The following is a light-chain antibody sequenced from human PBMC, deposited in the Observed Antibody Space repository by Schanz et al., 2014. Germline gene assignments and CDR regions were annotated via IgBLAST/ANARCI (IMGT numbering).Light chain of an antibody. CDR2: DVT. Sequence: QSALTQPASVSGSPGQSITISCTGTSSDVGGYNYVSWYQQLPGKAPKLMIYDVTSRPSGVSNRFSGSKSGNTASLTISGLQAEDEADYYCSSYPSSDTLVFGGGTKVTVL. CDR3: SSYPSSDTLV. J-gene: IGLJ2*01. V-gene: IGLV2-14*03. CDR1: SSDVGGYNY.